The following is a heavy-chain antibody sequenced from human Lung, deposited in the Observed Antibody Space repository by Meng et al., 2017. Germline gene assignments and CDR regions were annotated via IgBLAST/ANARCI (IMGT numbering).Heavy chain of an antibody. CDR2: IIPIFGTA. V-gene: IGHV1-69*01. J-gene: IGHJ4*02. Sequence: QVHVGQSGAEVKRPGSSVKVSCKASGGTFSSYAISWVRQAPGQGLEWMGGIIPIFGTANYAQKFQGRVTITADESTSTAYMELSSLRSEDTAVYYCARKGYSSSSGNDYWGQGTLVTVSS. CDR3: ARKGYSSSSGNDY. D-gene: IGHD6-6*01. CDR1: GGTFSSYA.